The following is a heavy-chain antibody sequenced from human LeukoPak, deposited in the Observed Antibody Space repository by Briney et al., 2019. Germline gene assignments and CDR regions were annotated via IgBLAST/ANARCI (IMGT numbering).Heavy chain of an antibody. J-gene: IGHJ4*02. CDR3: AKGVIAAGTGDHFDY. CDR2: IYSGGST. Sequence: PGGSLRLSCAASGFTVSSNYMSWVRQAPGKGLEWVSVIYSGGSTYYADSVKGRFTISRDNSKNTLYLQMNSLRAEDTAVYYCAKGVIAAGTGDHFDYWGQGTLVTVSS. D-gene: IGHD6-13*01. V-gene: IGHV3-66*01. CDR1: GFTVSSNY.